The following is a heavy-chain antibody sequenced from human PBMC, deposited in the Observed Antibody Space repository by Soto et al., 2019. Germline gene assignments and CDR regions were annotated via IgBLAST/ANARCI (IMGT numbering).Heavy chain of an antibody. D-gene: IGHD2-15*01. CDR1: GFTLSSYW. V-gene: IGHV3-7*01. CDR2: IKRDGREK. J-gene: IGHJ4*02. Sequence: GGSLRLSCAASGFTLSSYWMSWVRQAPGKGLEWVANIKRDGREKYYGESGRGRFTISRDNAKNSLYLQMNSLRAEDTAVYYCATSSRGPPCVAYWGQGPLVTVSS. CDR3: ATSSRGPPCVAY.